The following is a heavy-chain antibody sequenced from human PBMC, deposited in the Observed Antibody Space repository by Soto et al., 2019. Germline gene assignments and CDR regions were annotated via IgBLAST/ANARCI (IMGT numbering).Heavy chain of an antibody. J-gene: IGHJ4*02. V-gene: IGHV1-18*01. CDR1: GYTFTNFG. CDR3: ASGGTPIDY. Sequence: QVQLVQSGAEVRKPGASVKVSCKASGYTFTNFGISWVRQAPGQGLEWMGWISAYNGNTNYAQRFQGRVTMTTDTTTSTAKLELRSLRSDATDVYDCASGGTPIDYWGQGTLVTVS. CDR2: ISAYNGNT. D-gene: IGHD3-16*01.